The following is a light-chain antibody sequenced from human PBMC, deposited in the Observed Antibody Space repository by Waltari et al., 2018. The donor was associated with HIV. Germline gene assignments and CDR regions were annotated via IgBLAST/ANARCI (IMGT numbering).Light chain of an antibody. CDR1: SSNIGSNT. J-gene: IGLJ2*01. Sequence: QSVLTQPPSASGTPGQRVTISCSGSSSNIGSNTVNWYQQIPGTAPKLLIYSNNQRPSGVPDRFSGYKSGTSASLAISGLQSEDEADYYCAAWDDSLNEVFGGGTKLTVL. CDR2: SNN. V-gene: IGLV1-44*01. CDR3: AAWDDSLNEV.